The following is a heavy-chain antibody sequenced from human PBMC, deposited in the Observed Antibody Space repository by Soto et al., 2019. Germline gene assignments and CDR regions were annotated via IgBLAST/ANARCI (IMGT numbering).Heavy chain of an antibody. D-gene: IGHD3-22*01. V-gene: IGHV3-74*01. CDR1: GFTFSSYW. J-gene: IGHJ4*02. CDR3: ATLAEDSSGYYSGY. CDR2: INSDGSST. Sequence: GGSLRLSCAASGFTFSSYWMHWVRQAPGKGLVWVSRINSDGSSTSYADSVKGRFTISRDNAKNTLYLQMNSLRAEDTAVYYCATLAEDSSGYYSGYWGQGTLVTVYS.